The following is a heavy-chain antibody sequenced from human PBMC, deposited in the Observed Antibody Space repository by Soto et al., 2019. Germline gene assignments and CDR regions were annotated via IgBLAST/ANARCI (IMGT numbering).Heavy chain of an antibody. CDR2: INYSGTT. CDR3: AAGEASSRNLAPYYLDF. J-gene: IGHJ4*02. V-gene: IGHV4-59*01. Sequence: SETLSLTCTVSGGSMRNYFLHWIRQPPGKGLAWIGYINYSGTTSFFASYNTALRSRVTISEDTSKYQFSLKLLSVTTADTAVYFCAAGEASSRNLAPYYLDFWGQGTLVTVSS. D-gene: IGHD6-13*01. CDR1: GGSMRNYF.